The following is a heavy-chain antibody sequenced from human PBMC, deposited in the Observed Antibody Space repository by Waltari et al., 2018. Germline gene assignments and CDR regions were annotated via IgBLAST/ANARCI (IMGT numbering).Heavy chain of an antibody. CDR2: SYDGDTT. CDR3: AVLRFLRWFVDY. V-gene: IGHV3-53*02. D-gene: IGHD3-3*01. CDR1: GFTVNNNY. Sequence: DVQLVETGGGLIQPGGSLRLSCAASGFTVNNNYMGWVRQAPGRGLECVSVSYDGDTTFYADSVKGRFTVSTDASKNTLFLQMNSLRADDTAVYYCAVLRFLRWFVDYWGQGLPVTVSS. J-gene: IGHJ4*02.